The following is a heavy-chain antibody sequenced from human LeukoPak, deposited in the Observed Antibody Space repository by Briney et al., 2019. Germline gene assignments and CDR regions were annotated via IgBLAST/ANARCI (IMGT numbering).Heavy chain of an antibody. D-gene: IGHD5-18*01. V-gene: IGHV3-30*02. CDR2: IRYDGSNK. J-gene: IGHJ4*02. CDR3: AKDPRDHTYGWSWRYFDY. CDR1: GFTFSSYG. Sequence: GGTLRLSCAASGFTFSSYGMSWVRQAPGKGLEWVAFIRYDGSNKYYADSVKGRFTISRDNSKNTLYLQMNSLRADDTAVYYCAKDPRDHTYGWSWRYFDYWGQGTLVTVSS.